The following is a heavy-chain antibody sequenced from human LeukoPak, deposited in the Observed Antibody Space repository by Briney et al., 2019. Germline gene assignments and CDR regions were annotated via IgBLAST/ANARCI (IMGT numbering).Heavy chain of an antibody. CDR3: AKRGSGDYFDY. D-gene: IGHD3-16*01. Sequence: PGGSLRLSCAASGFTFPAYAMNWVRQAPGKGLEWASVISGTGGSTYYADSVKGRFTISRDNSKNTLNLQMNSLRVEDTAVYYCAKRGSGDYFDYWGQGTLVTVSS. CDR2: ISGTGGST. CDR1: GFTFPAYA. J-gene: IGHJ4*02. V-gene: IGHV3-23*01.